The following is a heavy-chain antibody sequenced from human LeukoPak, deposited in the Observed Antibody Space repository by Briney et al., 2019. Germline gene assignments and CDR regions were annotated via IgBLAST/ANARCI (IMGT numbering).Heavy chain of an antibody. CDR3: AKAPSIYGGNPGPYYYMDV. J-gene: IGHJ6*03. V-gene: IGHV3-23*01. Sequence: PGRSLRLSCAASGFTFSSYAMSWVRQAPGKGLEWVSAISGSGGSTYYADSVKGRFTISRDNSKNTLYLQMNSLRAEDTAVYYCAKAPSIYGGNPGPYYYMDVWGKGTTVTVSS. D-gene: IGHD4-23*01. CDR1: GFTFSSYA. CDR2: ISGSGGST.